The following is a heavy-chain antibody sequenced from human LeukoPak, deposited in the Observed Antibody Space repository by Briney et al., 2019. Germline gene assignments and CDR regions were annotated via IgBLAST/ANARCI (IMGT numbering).Heavy chain of an antibody. CDR3: AKQIVVVVPAAMYATTFDI. CDR2: ISGSGGTT. V-gene: IGHV3-23*01. D-gene: IGHD2-2*01. J-gene: IGHJ3*02. CDR1: GLTFNNHA. Sequence: PGGSLRLSCAASGLTFNNHAMSWVRQPPGKGLEWVSSISGSGGTTYYADSVKGRLTISRDNSKNTLYLQMNSLRAEDTAVYYCAKQIVVVVPAAMYATTFDIWGQGTMVTVSS.